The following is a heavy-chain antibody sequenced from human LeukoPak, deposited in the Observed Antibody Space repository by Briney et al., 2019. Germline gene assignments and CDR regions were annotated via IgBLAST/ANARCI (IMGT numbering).Heavy chain of an antibody. V-gene: IGHV3-43D*03. Sequence: RSGGSLRLSCAASGFTFDDYVMHWVRQAPGKGLEWVSLISWDGGSTYYPDSVKGRLTISRDNSKNSLYLQMNSLRAEDTAVYYCAKAPIADVDYWGQGTLVTVSS. CDR3: AKAPIADVDY. CDR2: ISWDGGST. J-gene: IGHJ4*02. D-gene: IGHD2-15*01. CDR1: GFTFDDYV.